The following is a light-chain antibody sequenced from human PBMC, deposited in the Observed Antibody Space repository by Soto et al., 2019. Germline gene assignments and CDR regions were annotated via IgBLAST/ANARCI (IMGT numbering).Light chain of an antibody. J-gene: IGLJ2*01. CDR3: SSYTSSSTPVI. CDR1: SSDIGGYNY. Sequence: QSALTRPASVSGSPGQSITISCTGTSSDIGGYNYVSWYQQHPDKAPKLIIYEVSNRPSGVSHRFSGSKSGNTASLTISGLQAEDEADYYCSSYTSSSTPVIFGGGTKLTVL. V-gene: IGLV2-14*01. CDR2: EVS.